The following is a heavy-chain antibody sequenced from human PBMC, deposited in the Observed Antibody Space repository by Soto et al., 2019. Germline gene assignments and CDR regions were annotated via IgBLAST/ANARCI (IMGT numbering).Heavy chain of an antibody. Sequence: PGASVKVSCKASGYTFTSYDINWVRQATGQGLEWMGWMNPNSGNTGYAQKFQGRVTMTRNTSISTAYMELSSLRSEDTAVYYCAVLDTIFGVVIIGWGQGTLVTVS. CDR1: GYTFTSYD. J-gene: IGHJ4*02. D-gene: IGHD3-3*01. CDR3: AVLDTIFGVVIIG. CDR2: MNPNSGNT. V-gene: IGHV1-8*01.